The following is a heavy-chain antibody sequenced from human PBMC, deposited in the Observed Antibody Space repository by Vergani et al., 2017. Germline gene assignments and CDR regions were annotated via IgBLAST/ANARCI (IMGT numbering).Heavy chain of an antibody. CDR1: GGTFSSYA. Sequence: QVQLVQSGAEVKKPGSSVKVSCKASGGTFSSYAISWVRQAPGQGLEWMGGITPIFGTANYAQRFQGRVTITADASTSTAVMELSSLTAEEAAVYYCARVRGGAALDVGYFDSWGQGTLVTVSS. J-gene: IGHJ4*02. CDR3: ARVRGGAALDVGYFDS. CDR2: ITPIFGTA. V-gene: IGHV1-69*01. D-gene: IGHD6-6*01.